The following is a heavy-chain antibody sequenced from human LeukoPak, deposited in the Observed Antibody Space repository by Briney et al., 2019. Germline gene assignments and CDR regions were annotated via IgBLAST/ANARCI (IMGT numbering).Heavy chain of an antibody. CDR1: GGTFSSYA. V-gene: IGHV1-69*05. Sequence: SVKVSCKASGGTFSSYAISWVRQAPGQGLEWMGGIIPIFGTANYAQKFQGRVTITTDESTSTAYMELSSLRSEDTAVYYCASGYSYGANYYYMDVWGKGTTVTVSS. D-gene: IGHD5-18*01. CDR3: ASGYSYGANYYYMDV. CDR2: IIPIFGTA. J-gene: IGHJ6*03.